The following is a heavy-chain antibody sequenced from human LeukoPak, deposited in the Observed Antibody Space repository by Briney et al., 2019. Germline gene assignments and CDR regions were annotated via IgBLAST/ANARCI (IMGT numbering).Heavy chain of an antibody. CDR3: ARVVTVNDFDY. CDR2: INPNSGGT. D-gene: IGHD4-17*01. Sequence: GGPVKVSCKASGYTFTGYYMHWVRQAPGQGLEWMGWINPNSGGTNYAQKFQGRVTMTRDTSISTAYMELSRLRSDDTAVYYCARVVTVNDFDYWGQGTLVTVSS. V-gene: IGHV1-2*02. J-gene: IGHJ4*02. CDR1: GYTFTGYY.